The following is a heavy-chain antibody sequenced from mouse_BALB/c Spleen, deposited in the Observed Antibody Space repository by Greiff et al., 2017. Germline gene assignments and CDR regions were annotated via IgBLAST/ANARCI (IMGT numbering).Heavy chain of an antibody. Sequence: DVHLVESGGGLVKPGGSLKLSCAASGFTFSSYAMSWVRQTPEKRLEWVASISSGGSTYYPDSVKGRFTISRDNARNILYLQMSSLRSEDTAMYYCARSLGSSYAMDYWGQGTAVTVSS. CDR3: ARSLGSSYAMDY. D-gene: IGHD1-1*01. CDR2: ISSGGST. V-gene: IGHV5-6-5*01. J-gene: IGHJ4*01. CDR1: GFTFSSYA.